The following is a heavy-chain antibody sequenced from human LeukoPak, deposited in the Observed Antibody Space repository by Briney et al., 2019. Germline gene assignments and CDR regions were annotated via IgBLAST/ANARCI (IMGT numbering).Heavy chain of an antibody. CDR3: ARVTYVTATKVGGSDY. CDR2: ISYDGSNK. J-gene: IGHJ4*02. Sequence: GVSLRLSCAASGFTFSSYAMHWVRQAPGKGLEWVAVISYDGSNKYYADSVKGRFTISRDNSKTTLYLQMNSLRAEDTAVYYCARVTYVTATKVGGSDYWGQGTLVTVSS. CDR1: GFTFSSYA. D-gene: IGHD2-21*02. V-gene: IGHV3-30-3*01.